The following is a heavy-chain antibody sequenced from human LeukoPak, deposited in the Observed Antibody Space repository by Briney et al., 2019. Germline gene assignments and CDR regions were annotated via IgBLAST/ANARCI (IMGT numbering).Heavy chain of an antibody. V-gene: IGHV1-24*01. Sequence: ASVKVSCKVSGYTLTELSMYWVRQAPGKGLEWMGGFDPEDGETIYAQKFQGRVTITRDTSISTVYMELSSLRSEDTAVYFCARVDGSPDYWGQGTLVTVSS. D-gene: IGHD2-15*01. CDR2: FDPEDGET. CDR1: GYTLTELS. CDR3: ARVDGSPDY. J-gene: IGHJ4*02.